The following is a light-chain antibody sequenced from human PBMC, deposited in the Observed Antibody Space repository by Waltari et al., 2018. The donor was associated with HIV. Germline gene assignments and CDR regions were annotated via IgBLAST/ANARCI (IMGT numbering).Light chain of an antibody. CDR2: EVR. CDR1: SSDVGGYNY. Sequence: QSALTQPASVSGSPGQSITVSCTGTSSDVGGYNYVSWYQQHPGKAPKLIIYEVRYRPSGVSNRFSGSKSGSTASLTISGLQAEDEADYYCVSFTTKNTPFFLFGTGTRVTVL. V-gene: IGLV2-14*01. CDR3: VSFTTKNTPFFL. J-gene: IGLJ1*01.